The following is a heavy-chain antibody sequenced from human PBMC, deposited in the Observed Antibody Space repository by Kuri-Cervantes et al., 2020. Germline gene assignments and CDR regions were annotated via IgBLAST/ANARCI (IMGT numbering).Heavy chain of an antibody. CDR1: GFTFDDYA. J-gene: IGHJ4*02. D-gene: IGHD6-19*01. CDR2: ISWNSGSI. V-gene: IGHV3-9*01. Sequence: SLKISCAASGFTFDDYAMHWVRQAPGKGLEWVSGISWNSGSIGYADSVKGRFTISRDNAKNSLYLQMNSLRAEDTALYCCAKDLYSSGWMFFDYWGQGTLVTVSS. CDR3: AKDLYSSGWMFFDY.